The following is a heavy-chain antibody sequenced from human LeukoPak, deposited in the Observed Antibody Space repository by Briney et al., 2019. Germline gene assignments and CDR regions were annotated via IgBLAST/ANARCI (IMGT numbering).Heavy chain of an antibody. V-gene: IGHV3-7*01. CDR3: ARGMIVVSRGFFDY. Sequence: GGSLRLSCAASGFTFSSYWMSWVRQAPGKGLEWVANIKQDGSEKYYVDSVKGRFTISRDNAKNSLYLQMNSLRAEDTAVYYCARGMIVVSRGFFDYWGQGTLVTVSS. CDR2: IKQDGSEK. J-gene: IGHJ4*02. CDR1: GFTFSSYW. D-gene: IGHD3-22*01.